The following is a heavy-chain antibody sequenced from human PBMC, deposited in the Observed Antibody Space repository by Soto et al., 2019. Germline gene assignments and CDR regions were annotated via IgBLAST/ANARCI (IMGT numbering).Heavy chain of an antibody. J-gene: IGHJ6*02. CDR3: ARGEGYDFWSGYYPAG. CDR2: LKGKSAGGTT. CDR1: GFSFNTAW. V-gene: IGHV3-15*07. Sequence: GGSLRLSCAGYGFSFNTAWLTWVRQAPGKGLEWVARLKGKSAGGTTDYAAPVTGRFTISRDNAKNSLYLQMNSLRAEDTAVYYCARGEGYDFWSGYYPAGWGQGITVTVSS. D-gene: IGHD3-3*01.